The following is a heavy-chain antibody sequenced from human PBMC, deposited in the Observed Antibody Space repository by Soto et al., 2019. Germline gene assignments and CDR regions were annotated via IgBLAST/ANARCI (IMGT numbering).Heavy chain of an antibody. CDR3: ASLGRSRPYYYYYYGMDV. CDR2: IYYSGST. V-gene: IGHV4-39*01. D-gene: IGHD1-26*01. Sequence: SETLSLTCTVSGGSISSYYWGWIRQPPGKGLEWIGSIYYSGSTYYNPSLKSRVTISVDTSKNQFSLKLSSVTAADTAVYYCASLGRSRPYYYYYYGMDVWGQGTTVTVSS. J-gene: IGHJ6*02. CDR1: GGSISSYY.